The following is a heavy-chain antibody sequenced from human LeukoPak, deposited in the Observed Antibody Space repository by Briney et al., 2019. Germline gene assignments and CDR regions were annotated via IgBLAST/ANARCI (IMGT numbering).Heavy chain of an antibody. CDR2: ISGSGGST. CDR3: AKVESSRSPYGMDV. CDR1: GFTFSSYW. J-gene: IGHJ6*02. V-gene: IGHV3-23*01. D-gene: IGHD6-13*01. Sequence: GGSLRLSCAVSGFTFSSYWMHWVRQAPGKGLEWVSAISGSGGSTYYADSVKGRFTISRDNSKNTLYLQMNSLRAEDTAVYYCAKVESSRSPYGMDVWGQGTTVTVSS.